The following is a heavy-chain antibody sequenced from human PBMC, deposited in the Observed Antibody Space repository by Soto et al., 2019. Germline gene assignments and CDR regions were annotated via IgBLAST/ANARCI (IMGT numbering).Heavy chain of an antibody. J-gene: IGHJ6*02. CDR1: GFTFSSYA. CDR3: AREGSGIPNYYYYYGMDV. D-gene: IGHD3-10*01. CDR2: ISYDGSNK. Sequence: GGSLRLSCAASGFTFSSYAMRWVRQAPGKGLEWVAVISYDGSNKYYADSVKGRFTISRDNSKNTLYLQMNSLRAEDTAVYYCAREGSGIPNYYYYYGMDVWGQGTTVTVSS. V-gene: IGHV3-30-3*01.